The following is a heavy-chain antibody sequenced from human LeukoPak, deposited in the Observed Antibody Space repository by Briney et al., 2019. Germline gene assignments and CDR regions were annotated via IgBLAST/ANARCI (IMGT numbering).Heavy chain of an antibody. J-gene: IGHJ3*02. V-gene: IGHV3-48*03. D-gene: IGHD3-22*01. CDR1: GFTFSSYE. CDR2: ISSSGSTI. Sequence: SGGSLRLSCAASGFTFSSYEMNWVRQAPGKGLEWVSYISSSGSTIYYADSVKGRFTISRDNAKNSLYLQMNSLRAEDTAVYYCARDRHYYDSSGYPNDAFDIWGQGTMVTVSS. CDR3: ARDRHYYDSSGYPNDAFDI.